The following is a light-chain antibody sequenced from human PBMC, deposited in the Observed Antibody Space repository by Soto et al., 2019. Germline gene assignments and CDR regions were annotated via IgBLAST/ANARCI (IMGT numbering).Light chain of an antibody. J-gene: IGKJ1*01. CDR1: QSVSNN. CDR3: QQCKAFPRT. Sequence: EIVMTQSPATLSVSPGERATLSCRASQSVSNNLAWYQQKPGQAPRLLIYGASTRATGIPARFSGSGSGTEFIFTITSLQPDDFATYYCQQCKAFPRTFGQGTRVEVK. V-gene: IGKV3D-15*01. CDR2: GAS.